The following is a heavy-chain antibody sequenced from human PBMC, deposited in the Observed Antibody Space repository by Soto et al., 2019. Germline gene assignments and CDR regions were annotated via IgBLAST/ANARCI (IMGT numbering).Heavy chain of an antibody. J-gene: IGHJ4*02. CDR3: AKDHTVTTWTFDY. V-gene: IGHV3-30*18. CDR2: ISYDGSNK. CDR1: GFTFSSYG. Sequence: QVQLVESGGGVVQPGRSLRLFCAASGFTFSSYGMHWVRQAPGKGLEWVAVISYDGSNKYYADSVKGRFTISRDNSKNTLYQQMNILRAEDTAVYYCAKDHTVTTWTFDYWGQGTLVTVSS. D-gene: IGHD4-4*01.